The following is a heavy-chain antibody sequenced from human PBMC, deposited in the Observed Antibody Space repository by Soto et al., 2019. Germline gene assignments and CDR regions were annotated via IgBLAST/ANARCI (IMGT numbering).Heavy chain of an antibody. V-gene: IGHV1-69*13. D-gene: IGHD3-22*01. J-gene: IGHJ4*02. CDR1: GGTFSSYA. Sequence: SVKVSCKASGGTFSSYAISWVRQAPGQGLEWMGGIIPIFGTANYAQKFQGRVTITADESTSTAYMELSSLRSEDTAVYYCARDPFFHYDSSPTRVYFDYWGQGTLVTVSS. CDR3: ARDPFFHYDSSPTRVYFDY. CDR2: IIPIFGTA.